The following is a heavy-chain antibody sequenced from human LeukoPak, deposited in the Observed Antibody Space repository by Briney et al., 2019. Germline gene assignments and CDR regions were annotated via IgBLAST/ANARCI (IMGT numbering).Heavy chain of an antibody. CDR2: IYSGGST. J-gene: IGHJ4*02. D-gene: IGHD2-2*01. Sequence: PGGSLRLSCAASGFTFGSYAMTWVRQAPGSGLEWVSVIYSGGSTYYADSVKGRFTISRDNSKNTLYLQMNSLRAEDTAVYYCAKIAPYCSSTSCYLDYWGQGTLVTVSS. CDR1: GFTFGSYA. V-gene: IGHV3-23*01. CDR3: AKIAPYCSSTSCYLDY.